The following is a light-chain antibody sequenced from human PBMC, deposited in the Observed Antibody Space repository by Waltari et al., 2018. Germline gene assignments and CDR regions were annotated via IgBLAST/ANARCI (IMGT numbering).Light chain of an antibody. CDR3: CSYAGSKTYV. V-gene: IGLV2-23*02. CDR1: NSDIGNFNL. J-gene: IGLJ1*01. Sequence: QSALTQPASVSGSPGQSIPLPCSGTNSDIGNFNLVSWYQRHPDKAPKLIIYEVNKRPSGVSHRFSGSKSGNTASLTISGLQAEDEADYYCCSYAGSKTYVFGPGTKVTVL. CDR2: EVN.